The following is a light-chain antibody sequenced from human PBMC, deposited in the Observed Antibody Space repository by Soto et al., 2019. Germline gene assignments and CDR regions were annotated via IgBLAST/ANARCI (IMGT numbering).Light chain of an antibody. CDR3: QQRSYWLI. J-gene: IGKJ4*01. CDR1: QSVSNY. CDR2: DTS. Sequence: EIVLTQSPATLSLSPGERATLSCRASQSVSNYLAWYQQRPGQAPRLLIYDTSNRATGIPARFSGSGSATDFTLTISSLEPDDFAVYYCQQRSYWLIFGGGTRVEIK. V-gene: IGKV3-11*01.